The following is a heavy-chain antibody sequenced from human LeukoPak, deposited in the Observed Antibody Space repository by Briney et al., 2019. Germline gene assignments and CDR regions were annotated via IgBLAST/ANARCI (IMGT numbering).Heavy chain of an antibody. CDR3: ARAREYGYYAFDI. Sequence: ASVKVSCKASGYTFTGYYMHWLRQAPGQGLEWMGWINPNSGGTNYAQKFQGRVTMTRDTSISTAYMELSRLRSDDTAVYYCARAREYGYYAFDIWGQGTMVTVSS. CDR1: GYTFTGYY. CDR2: INPNSGGT. J-gene: IGHJ3*02. D-gene: IGHD3-22*01. V-gene: IGHV1-2*02.